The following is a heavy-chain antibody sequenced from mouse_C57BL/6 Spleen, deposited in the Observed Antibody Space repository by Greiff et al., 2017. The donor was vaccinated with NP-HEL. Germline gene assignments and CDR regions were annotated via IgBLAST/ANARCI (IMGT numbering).Heavy chain of an antibody. CDR3: ARVKVYYVSSFDY. J-gene: IGHJ2*01. Sequence: EVQLVESGGGLVKLGGSLKLSCAASGFTFSDYGMHWVRQAPEKGLEWVAYISSGSSTIYYADTVKGRFTFSRDNAKNTLFLQMTSLRSVDTAMYYCARVKVYYVSSFDYWGQGTTLTVSS. V-gene: IGHV5-17*01. CDR2: ISSGSSTI. CDR1: GFTFSDYG. D-gene: IGHD1-1*01.